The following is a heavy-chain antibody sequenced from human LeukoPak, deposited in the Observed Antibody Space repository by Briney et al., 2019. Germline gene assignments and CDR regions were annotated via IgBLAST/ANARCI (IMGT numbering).Heavy chain of an antibody. V-gene: IGHV4-31*03. CDR3: ATTPPYGDYVWFDP. D-gene: IGHD4-17*01. CDR1: GGSISSGGYY. J-gene: IGHJ5*02. CDR2: IYYSGST. Sequence: SQTLSLTCTVSGGSISSGGYYWSWIRQHPGTGLEWIGYIYYSGSTYYNPSLKSRVTISVDTSKNQFSLKLSSVTAADTAVYYCATTPPYGDYVWFDPWGQGTLVTVSS.